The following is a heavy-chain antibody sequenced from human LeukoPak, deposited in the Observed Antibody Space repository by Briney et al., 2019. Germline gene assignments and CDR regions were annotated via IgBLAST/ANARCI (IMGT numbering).Heavy chain of an antibody. D-gene: IGHD2-21*01. CDR1: GLTFSSFG. CDR3: SKRRGEDYLDY. V-gene: IGHV3-30*02. CDR2: IRYDGSNK. Sequence: SGGSLRLSCAASGLTFSSFGMHWVRQAPGNGLEWVAFIRYDGSNKKYADAVTGRFTISRDNSKNTLYLQMSSLRAEDTAVYYCSKRRGEDYLDYWGQGTLVTVSS. J-gene: IGHJ4*02.